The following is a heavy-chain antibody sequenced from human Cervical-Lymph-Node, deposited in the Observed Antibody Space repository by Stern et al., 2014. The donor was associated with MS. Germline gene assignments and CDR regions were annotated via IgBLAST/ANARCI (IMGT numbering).Heavy chain of an antibody. D-gene: IGHD6-19*01. CDR1: GSPFSTSW. J-gene: IGHJ5*01. CDR2: IKRDGTVT. CDR3: TRFLQSGGSDLFDS. Sequence: VQLVESGGGLVQPGGSQRLSCVASGSPFSTSWMSWVRQAPGKGLEWVAHIKRDGTVTSYLDSVKGRFTISRATAKSSRFLEMHSLRAEDTGVYYCTRFLQSGGSDLFDSWGRGTLVTVSS. V-gene: IGHV3-7*01.